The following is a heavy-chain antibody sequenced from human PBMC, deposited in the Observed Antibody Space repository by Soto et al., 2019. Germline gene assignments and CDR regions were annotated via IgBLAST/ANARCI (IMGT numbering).Heavy chain of an antibody. V-gene: IGHV1-69*13. D-gene: IGHD3-10*01. CDR3: ARAYYSGSAGYYSLAPTKTIWFDP. CDR2: IIPIFGTA. J-gene: IGHJ5*02. Sequence: SVKVSCKASGGTFSSYAISWVRQAPGQGLEWMGGIIPIFGTANYAQKFQRRVTITADESTSTAYMELSSLRSEDTAVYYCARAYYSGSAGYYSLAPTKTIWFDPWGQGTLVTVSS. CDR1: GGTFSSYA.